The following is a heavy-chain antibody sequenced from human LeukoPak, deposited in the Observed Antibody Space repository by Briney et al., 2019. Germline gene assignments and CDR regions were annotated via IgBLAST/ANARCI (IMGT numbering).Heavy chain of an antibody. CDR2: IYYSGST. CDR1: GGSISSGDYS. CDR3: ARVSYDSSGYLIGYFDY. Sequence: SQTLSLTCTVSGGSISSGDYSWSWIRQPPGKGLGWIGYIYYSGSTYYNPSLKSRVTISVDTSKNQFSLKLSSVTAADTAVYYCARVSYDSSGYLIGYFDYWGQGTLVTVSS. V-gene: IGHV4-30-4*01. J-gene: IGHJ4*02. D-gene: IGHD3-22*01.